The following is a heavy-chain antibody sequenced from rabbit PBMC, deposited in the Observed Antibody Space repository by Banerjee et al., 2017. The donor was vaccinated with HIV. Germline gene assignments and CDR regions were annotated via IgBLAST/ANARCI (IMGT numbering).Heavy chain of an antibody. CDR3: AKDGGSDYDWAMDL. J-gene: IGHJ6*01. Sequence: QEQLEESGGGLVQPEGSLTLTCKASGFDFSSTYYMCWVRQAPGKGLEWIGCIGAGSSGITYYASWAKGRFTISKTSSTTVTLQMTSLTAADTATYFCAKDGGSDYDWAMDLWGQGTLVTVS. D-gene: IGHD8-1*01. CDR2: IGAGSSGIT. V-gene: IGHV1S45*01. CDR1: GFDFSSTYY.